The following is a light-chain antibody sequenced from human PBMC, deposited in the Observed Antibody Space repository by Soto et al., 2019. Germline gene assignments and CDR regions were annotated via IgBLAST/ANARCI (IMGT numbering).Light chain of an antibody. V-gene: IGLV2-18*02. CDR1: SSAVGSYNR. CDR3: SSYTRSVTWV. CDR2: QVS. J-gene: IGLJ3*02. Sequence: QSALTQPPSVSGSPGQSVTISCTGTSSAVGSYNRVSWYQQTPGTAPKLMICQVSNRPSGVPGRFSGYKSGNTASLTISRLQDEDEADYYCSSYTRSVTWVFGGGTKLTVL.